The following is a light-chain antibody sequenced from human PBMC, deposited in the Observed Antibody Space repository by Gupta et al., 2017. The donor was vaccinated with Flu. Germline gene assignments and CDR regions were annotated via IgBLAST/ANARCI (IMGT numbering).Light chain of an antibody. CDR1: QSVSSN. V-gene: IGKV3-15*01. J-gene: IGKJ1*01. CDR3: QQDNNWPQT. Sequence: EIVMTQSPATLSVSPGERATLSCRASQSVSSNLAWYQQKPGQAPRRLIYGASTRATGIPARFSGSGSGTEFTLTISSLQSEDVAVYYCQQDNNWPQTFGQGTKVEIK. CDR2: GAS.